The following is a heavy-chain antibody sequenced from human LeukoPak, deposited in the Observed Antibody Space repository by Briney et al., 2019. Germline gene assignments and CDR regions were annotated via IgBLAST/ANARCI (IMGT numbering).Heavy chain of an antibody. CDR3: ARGPPGIVVVPAAIGIFDP. J-gene: IGHJ5*02. CDR1: GGTFSSYA. V-gene: IGHV1-69*13. CDR2: IIPIFGTA. D-gene: IGHD2-2*01. Sequence: ASVKVSCKASGGTFSSYAISWVRQAPGQGLEWMGGIIPIFGTANYAQKFQGRVTITADESTSTAYMELSSRRSEDTAVYYCARGPPGIVVVPAAIGIFDPWGQGTLVTVSS.